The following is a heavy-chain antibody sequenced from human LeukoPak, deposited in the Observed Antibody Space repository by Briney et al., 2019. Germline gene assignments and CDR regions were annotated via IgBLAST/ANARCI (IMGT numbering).Heavy chain of an antibody. D-gene: IGHD3-3*01. J-gene: IGHJ4*02. Sequence: SETLSLTCAVYGGSFSGYYWSWIRQPPGKGLEWLGEINHSGSTNYNPSLKSRVTISVDTSKNQFSLKLSSVTAADTAVYYCAREQVTIFGVVKYYFDYWGQGTLVTVSS. CDR3: AREQVTIFGVVKYYFDY. CDR1: GGSFSGYY. V-gene: IGHV4-34*01. CDR2: INHSGST.